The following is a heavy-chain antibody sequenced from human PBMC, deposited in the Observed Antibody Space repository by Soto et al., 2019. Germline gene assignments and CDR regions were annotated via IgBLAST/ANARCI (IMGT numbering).Heavy chain of an antibody. V-gene: IGHV3-30-3*01. J-gene: IGHJ4*02. CDR1: GFTFSSYA. CDR2: ISDDGGNK. Sequence: QVQLVESGGGVVQPGRSLRLSCAASGFTFSSYAMHWVRQAPGKGLEWVAVISDDGGNKYYADSVKGRFTISRDNPKNTLYLQMDSLRPEDTAVYYCSRSFAGTPVPGIDYWGQGTLVAVSS. D-gene: IGHD1-1*01. CDR3: SRSFAGTPVPGIDY.